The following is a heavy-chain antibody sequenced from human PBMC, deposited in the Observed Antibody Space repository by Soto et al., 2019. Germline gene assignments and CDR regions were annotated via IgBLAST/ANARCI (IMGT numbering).Heavy chain of an antibody. Sequence: GGSLRLSCAASGFTVSSNYMSWVRQAPGKGLEWVSVIYSGGSTYYADSVKGRFTISRDNSKNTLYLQMNSLRAEDTAVYYCARVKGSSWDIYYYYYYMDVWGKGTTVTVSS. CDR3: ARVKGSSWDIYYYYYYMDV. CDR1: GFTVSSNY. V-gene: IGHV3-66*01. D-gene: IGHD6-13*01. J-gene: IGHJ6*03. CDR2: IYSGGST.